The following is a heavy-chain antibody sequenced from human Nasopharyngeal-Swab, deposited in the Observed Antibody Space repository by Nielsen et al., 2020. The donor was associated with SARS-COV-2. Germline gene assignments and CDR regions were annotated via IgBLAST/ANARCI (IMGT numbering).Heavy chain of an antibody. CDR1: GYTFTGYY. CDR3: ARDSARYPGGMDV. V-gene: IGHV1-2*06. J-gene: IGHJ6*02. Sequence: VKVSCKASGYTFTGYYMHWVRQAPGQGLEWMGRINPNSGGTNYAQKFQGRVTMTRDTSISTAYMELSRLRSDDTAVYYCARDSARYPGGMDVWGQGTTVTVSS. D-gene: IGHD3-10*01. CDR2: INPNSGGT.